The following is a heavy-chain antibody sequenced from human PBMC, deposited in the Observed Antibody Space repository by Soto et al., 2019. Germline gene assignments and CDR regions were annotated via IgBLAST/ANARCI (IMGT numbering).Heavy chain of an antibody. CDR1: GYTFTSYG. D-gene: IGHD3-22*01. Sequence: ASVKVSCKASGYTFTSYGISWVRQAPGQGLEWMGCISAYNGNTNYAQILQGRVTMNTETSTSTAYMELRSLRSDDTAVYYCATGYHYYDSSGYVRGTTFDYGGQGTLVTVSS. CDR2: ISAYNGNT. CDR3: ATGYHYYDSSGYVRGTTFDY. J-gene: IGHJ4*02. V-gene: IGHV1-18*01.